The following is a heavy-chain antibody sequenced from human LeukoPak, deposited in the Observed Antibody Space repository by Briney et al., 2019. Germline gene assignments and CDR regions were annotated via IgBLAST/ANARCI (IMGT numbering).Heavy chain of an antibody. D-gene: IGHD3-22*01. V-gene: IGHV4-39*01. CDR3: ARQGAVVRGYYYFSGMDV. CDR1: GDSIISYKYY. J-gene: IGHJ6*02. CDR2: IYHRGST. Sequence: SETLSLNCTVSGDSIISYKYYWGWIRQPPGKGLEWLGSIYHRGSTYYNPSLQSRLTISVDTSKNLFSLRLTSVTAADTAVYYCARQGAVVRGYYYFSGMDVWGQGTTAAVSS.